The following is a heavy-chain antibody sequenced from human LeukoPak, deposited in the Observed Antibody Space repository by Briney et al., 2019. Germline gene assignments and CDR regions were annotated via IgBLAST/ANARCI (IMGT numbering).Heavy chain of an antibody. CDR1: GFTFSSYG. D-gene: IGHD2-8*01. V-gene: IGHV3-33*01. J-gene: IGHJ6*02. CDR2: IWYDGSNK. CDR3: ARSDIVLMVYVFDYYYGMDV. Sequence: PGGSLRLSCAASGFTFSSYGMHWVRQAPGKGLEWVAVIWYDGSNKYYADSVKGRFTISRDNSKNTLYLQMNSLRAEDTAVYYCARSDIVLMVYVFDYYYGMDVWGQGTTVTVSS.